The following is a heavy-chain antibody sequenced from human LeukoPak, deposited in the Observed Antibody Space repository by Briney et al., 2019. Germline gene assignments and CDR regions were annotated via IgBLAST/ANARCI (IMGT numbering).Heavy chain of an antibody. CDR1: GFTFSSYG. CDR2: ISYDGSNK. CDR3: AKDHSGWYVD. D-gene: IGHD6-19*01. Sequence: PGGSLRLSCAASGFTFSSYGMHWVRQAPGKGLEWVAVISYDGSNKYYADSVKGRFTISRDNSKNTLYLQMNSLRAEDTAVYYCAKDHSGWYVDWGQGTLVTVSS. V-gene: IGHV3-30*18. J-gene: IGHJ4*02.